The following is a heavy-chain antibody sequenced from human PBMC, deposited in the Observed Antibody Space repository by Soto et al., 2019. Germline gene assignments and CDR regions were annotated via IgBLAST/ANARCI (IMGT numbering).Heavy chain of an antibody. Sequence: SVKVSCKDTGGLFSSYAVSWVLQAPGQGLEWMGGIIPVFDTVYYAQKFQGRVTITADESTNTAYMELSSLRSEDTAMYYCARGGSGYVWFNEFWGQGTLVTVSS. CDR3: ARGGSGYVWFNEF. J-gene: IGHJ4*02. V-gene: IGHV1-69*13. CDR1: GGLFSSYA. D-gene: IGHD3-22*01. CDR2: IIPVFDTV.